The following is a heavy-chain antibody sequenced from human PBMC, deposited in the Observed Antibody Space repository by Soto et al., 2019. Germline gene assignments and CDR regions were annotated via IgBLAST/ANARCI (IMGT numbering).Heavy chain of an antibody. CDR3: ARDAYYYDSSGFDY. J-gene: IGHJ4*02. CDR1: GYTFTSYG. Sequence: ASVKVSCKASGYTFTSYGISWVRQAPGQGLEWMGWISAYNGNTNYAQKLQGRVTMTTDTSTSTAYMELRSLRSDDTAVYYCARDAYYYDSSGFDYWGQGTLVTVSS. V-gene: IGHV1-18*01. CDR2: ISAYNGNT. D-gene: IGHD3-22*01.